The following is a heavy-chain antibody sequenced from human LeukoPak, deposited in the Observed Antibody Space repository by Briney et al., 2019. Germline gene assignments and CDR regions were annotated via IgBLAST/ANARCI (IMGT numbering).Heavy chain of an antibody. Sequence: PGGSLRLSCAASGFTFSSYAMSWVRQAPGKGLEGVSSISSSSSYIYYADSVKGRFTISRDNAKNSLYLQMNSLRAEDTAVYYCARPGERYSSSWYEFAFDIWGQGTMVTVSS. CDR1: GFTFSSYA. J-gene: IGHJ3*02. CDR3: ARPGERYSSSWYEFAFDI. V-gene: IGHV3-21*01. CDR2: ISSSSSYI. D-gene: IGHD6-13*01.